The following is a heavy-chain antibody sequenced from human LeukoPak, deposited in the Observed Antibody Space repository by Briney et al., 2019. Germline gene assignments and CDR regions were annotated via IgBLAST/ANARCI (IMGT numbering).Heavy chain of an antibody. CDR1: GFTFSSYG. CDR2: IKQDGSEK. J-gene: IGHJ4*02. D-gene: IGHD3-22*01. V-gene: IGHV3-7*01. CDR3: ARDLYRIVVVPHYFDY. Sequence: GGTLRLSCAASGFTFSSYGMNWVRQAPGKGLEWVANIKQDGSEKYYVDSVKGRFTISRDNAKNSLYLQMNSLRAEDTAVYYCARDLYRIVVVPHYFDYWGQGTLVTVSS.